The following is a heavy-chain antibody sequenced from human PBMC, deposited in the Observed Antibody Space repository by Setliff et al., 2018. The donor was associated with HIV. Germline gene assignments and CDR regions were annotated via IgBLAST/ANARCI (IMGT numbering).Heavy chain of an antibody. CDR1: GLTFSSYA. D-gene: IGHD5-18*01. V-gene: IGHV3-23*01. J-gene: IGHJ3*02. CDR3: ANGYSYGYDAFDI. CDR2: ISGSGGSP. Sequence: GGSLRLSCAASGLTFSSYAMSWVRRAPGKGLEWVSSISGSGGSPYYADSVKGRFAISRDNSKNTLYLQMNSLRAEDTAVYYCANGYSYGYDAFDIWGQGTMVTVSS.